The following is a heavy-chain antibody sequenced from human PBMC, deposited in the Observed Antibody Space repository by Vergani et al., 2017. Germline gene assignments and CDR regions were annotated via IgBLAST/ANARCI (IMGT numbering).Heavy chain of an antibody. D-gene: IGHD7-27*01. Sequence: QVTLKESGPALLKPTQTLTLTCTFPGFSLSTSGMRVSWIRQPPGKALEWLARIAWDDDKFYSTSLKTRLTITKDTSKNQVVLTMTNMDPVDTATYYCARSSNWGSTGFDYWGQGTLVTVSS. J-gene: IGHJ4*02. V-gene: IGHV2-70*04. CDR1: GFSLSTSGMR. CDR2: IAWDDDK. CDR3: ARSSNWGSTGFDY.